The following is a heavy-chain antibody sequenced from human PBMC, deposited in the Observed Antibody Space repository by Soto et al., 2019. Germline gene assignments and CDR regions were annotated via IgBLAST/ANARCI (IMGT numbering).Heavy chain of an antibody. CDR3: ARDTSPIRYFDWSSPPSYFDY. D-gene: IGHD3-9*01. V-gene: IGHV3-48*01. CDR1: GFTFSRYS. CDR2: ISSSSSTI. Sequence: GGSLRLSCAASGFTFSRYSMNWVRQAPGKGLEWVSYISSSSSTIYYADSVKGRFTISRDNAKNSLYLQMNSLRAEDTAVYYCARDTSPIRYFDWSSPPSYFDYWGQGTLVTVSS. J-gene: IGHJ4*02.